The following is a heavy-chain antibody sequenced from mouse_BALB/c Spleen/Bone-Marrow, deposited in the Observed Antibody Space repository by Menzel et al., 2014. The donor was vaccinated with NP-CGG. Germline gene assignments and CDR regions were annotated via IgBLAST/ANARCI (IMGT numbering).Heavy chain of an antibody. V-gene: IGHV1-18*01. CDR1: GYSFTGYT. D-gene: IGHD2-1*01. CDR3: ARDGKGPYAMDY. J-gene: IGHJ4*01. Sequence: VQLQQPGPELVKPGPSLKISCKASGYSFTGYTMNWVKQSHGKILEWIGLINPYNGGTSYNQKFKGKATLTVDKSSNTVYMKLLGLTSEDSAVYYCARDGKGPYAMDYWGQGTSVTVSS. CDR2: INPYNGGT.